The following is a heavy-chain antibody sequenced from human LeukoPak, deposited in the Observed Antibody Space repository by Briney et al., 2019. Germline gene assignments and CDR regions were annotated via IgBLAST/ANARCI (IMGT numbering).Heavy chain of an antibody. CDR2: ISSNGGST. J-gene: IGHJ4*02. CDR3: ARDPDGDSSGYFDY. Sequence: GESLRLSCAASGFTFSSYAMHWVRQAPGKGLEYVSAISSNGGSTYYANSVKGRFTISRDNSKNTLYLQMGSLRAEDMAVYYCARDPDGDSSGYFDYWGQGTLVTVSS. CDR1: GFTFSSYA. D-gene: IGHD3-22*01. V-gene: IGHV3-64*01.